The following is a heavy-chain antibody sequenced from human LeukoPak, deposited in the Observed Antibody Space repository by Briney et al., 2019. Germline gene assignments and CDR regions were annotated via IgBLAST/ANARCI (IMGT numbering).Heavy chain of an antibody. Sequence: SETLSLTCTVSGGSISNSGFYWGWIRQPPGKGLEWIGNIYYSGTTYYNPSLKSRVTISVDASKNQFSLKLSCVTAADTAVYYCAKTYYYDPFDFWGQGTLVTVSS. CDR2: IYYSGTT. J-gene: IGHJ4*02. CDR3: AKTYYYDPFDF. D-gene: IGHD3-22*01. CDR1: GGSISNSGFY. V-gene: IGHV4-39*01.